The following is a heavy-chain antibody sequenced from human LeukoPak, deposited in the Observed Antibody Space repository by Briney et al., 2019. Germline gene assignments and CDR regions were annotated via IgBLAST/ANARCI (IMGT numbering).Heavy chain of an antibody. V-gene: IGHV4-4*02. CDR1: GGSISSSTW. CDR2: VFRSGST. Sequence: SGTLSLTCAVSGGSISSSTWWTWVRLPPGKGLEWIGEVFRSGSTNLNPSLKSRLTLSVDESKHEFSLKLTSVTAADTAVYYCASGGLVSRYLDHWGQGTLVTVSS. J-gene: IGHJ4*02. D-gene: IGHD3-9*01. CDR3: ASGGLVSRYLDH.